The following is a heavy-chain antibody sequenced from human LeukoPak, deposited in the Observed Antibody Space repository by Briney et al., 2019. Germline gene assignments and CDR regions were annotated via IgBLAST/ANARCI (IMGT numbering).Heavy chain of an antibody. CDR1: GFTGSSKY. V-gene: IGHV3-23*01. J-gene: IGHJ4*02. CDR3: AKAKIRLVDY. CDR2: ISGSGGST. Sequence: PGGSLRLSCAASGFTGSSKYMSWVRQAPGKGLEWVSAISGSGGSTYYADSVKGRFTISRDNSKNTLYLQMNSLRAEDTAVYYCAKAKIRLVDYWGQGTLVTVSS. D-gene: IGHD4-11*01.